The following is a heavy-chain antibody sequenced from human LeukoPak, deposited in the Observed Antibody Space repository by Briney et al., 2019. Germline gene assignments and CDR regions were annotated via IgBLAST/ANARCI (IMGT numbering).Heavy chain of an antibody. CDR2: ISHSAYST. D-gene: IGHD2-15*01. CDR3: AKAPPPYCSGGSCFDAFDI. Sequence: GGSLRLSCAASGFTFSSYAMSWVRQAPGKGLEWVSSISHSAYSTYYADSVKGRFTISRDNSKNTLYLQMNSLRAEDTAEYYCAKAPPPYCSGGSCFDAFDIWGQGTMVTVSS. CDR1: GFTFSSYA. J-gene: IGHJ3*02. V-gene: IGHV3-23*01.